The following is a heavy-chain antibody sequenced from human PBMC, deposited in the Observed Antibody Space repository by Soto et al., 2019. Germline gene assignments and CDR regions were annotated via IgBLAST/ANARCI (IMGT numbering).Heavy chain of an antibody. CDR2: IYYSGST. D-gene: IGHD6-19*01. Sequence: SETLSLTCTVSGGSISSYYWSWIRQPPGKGLEWIGYIYYSGSTNYNPSLKSRVTISVDTSKNQFSLKLSSVTAADTAVYYCARSLGYSSGWSYYGMDVWGQGTTVTVSS. CDR3: ARSLGYSSGWSYYGMDV. CDR1: GGSISSYY. J-gene: IGHJ6*02. V-gene: IGHV4-59*01.